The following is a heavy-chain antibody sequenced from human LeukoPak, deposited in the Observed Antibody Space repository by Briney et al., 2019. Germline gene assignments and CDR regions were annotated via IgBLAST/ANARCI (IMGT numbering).Heavy chain of an antibody. CDR2: ISTYNDNT. CDR3: ARDRYYYDSSESLYYFDY. D-gene: IGHD3-22*01. Sequence: ASVKVSCKASGYTFTSYGISWVRQAPGQGLEWMGWISTYNDNTIYAQKLQGRVTMTTDTSTSTACMELRSLRSDDTAVYYCARDRYYYDSSESLYYFDYWGQGNLVTVSS. V-gene: IGHV1-18*01. J-gene: IGHJ4*02. CDR1: GYTFTSYG.